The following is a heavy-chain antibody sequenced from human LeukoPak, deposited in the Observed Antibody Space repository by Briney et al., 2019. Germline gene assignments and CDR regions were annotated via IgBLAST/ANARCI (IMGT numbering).Heavy chain of an antibody. Sequence: ASLKVSCKASGYTFTGYYMHWVRQAPGQGLEWMGWINPNSGGTNYAQKFQGRVTMTRDTSISTAYMELNRLRSDDTAVYYCARGLPAAMRLGGWFDPWGQGTLVTVSS. CDR1: GYTFTGYY. D-gene: IGHD2-2*01. J-gene: IGHJ5*02. CDR3: ARGLPAAMRLGGWFDP. CDR2: INPNSGGT. V-gene: IGHV1-2*02.